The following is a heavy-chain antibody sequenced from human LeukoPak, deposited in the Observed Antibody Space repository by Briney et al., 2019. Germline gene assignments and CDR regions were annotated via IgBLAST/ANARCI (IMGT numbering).Heavy chain of an antibody. CDR2: INADSGDT. Sequence: ASVKVSCEVSGYTFNGYYIHWVRQAPGKGLEYMGWINADSGDTKCAQRLRGRVTMTRDTSINTAYMELSSLTSDDTAVYYCAREDSGSGTFDYWAQGTLVTVSS. J-gene: IGHJ4*02. CDR1: GYTFNGYY. CDR3: AREDSGSGTFDY. D-gene: IGHD3-10*01. V-gene: IGHV1-2*02.